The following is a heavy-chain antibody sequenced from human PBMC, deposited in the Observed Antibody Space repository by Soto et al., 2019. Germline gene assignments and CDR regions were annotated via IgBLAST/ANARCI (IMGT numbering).Heavy chain of an antibody. D-gene: IGHD3-10*01. CDR1: GGTFMSQA. J-gene: IGHJ6*02. Sequence: SVKVSCKASGGTFMSQAISWVRQAPGQGPEWMGGIIPFSGTVTYTERFQGRLTLTADKATKTAYMELSSLRSEDTAVYYCARGSYDSYAGFFGMDVWGQGTTVTVSS. V-gene: IGHV1-69*06. CDR3: ARGSYDSYAGFFGMDV. CDR2: IIPFSGTV.